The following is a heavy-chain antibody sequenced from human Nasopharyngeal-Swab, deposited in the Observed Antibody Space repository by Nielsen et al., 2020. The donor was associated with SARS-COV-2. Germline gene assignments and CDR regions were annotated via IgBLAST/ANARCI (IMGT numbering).Heavy chain of an antibody. Sequence: SETLSLTCTVSGGSISSYYWSWIRQPPGKGLEWIGEIYHSGSTNYNPSLKSRVTISVDKSKNQFSLKLSSVTAADTAVYYCARRSYCSSTSCNGDYYMDVWGKGTTVTVSS. CDR2: IYHSGST. D-gene: IGHD2-2*01. V-gene: IGHV4-59*12. CDR3: ARRSYCSSTSCNGDYYMDV. J-gene: IGHJ6*03. CDR1: GGSISSYY.